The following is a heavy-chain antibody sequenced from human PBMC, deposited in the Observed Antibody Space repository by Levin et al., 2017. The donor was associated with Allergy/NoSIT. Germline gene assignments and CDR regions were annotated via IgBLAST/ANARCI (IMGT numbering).Heavy chain of an antibody. Sequence: SETLSLTCIVSGGPISSYYWSWIRQPAGKGLEWIGHINTSGSTRYSPSLKSRVTMSVDTSKNQLSLTLNSVTAADTAVYYCARDPNTYCNGDYCHSAWFDPWGQGTLVSVST. V-gene: IGHV4-4*07. CDR1: GGPISSYY. D-gene: IGHD2-15*01. J-gene: IGHJ5*02. CDR3: ARDPNTYCNGDYCHSAWFDP. CDR2: INTSGST.